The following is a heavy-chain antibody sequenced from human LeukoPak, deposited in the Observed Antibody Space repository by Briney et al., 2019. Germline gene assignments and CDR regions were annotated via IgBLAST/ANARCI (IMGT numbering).Heavy chain of an antibody. Sequence: QSGGSLRLSCAASGFTFSNYGMHWVRQAPGKGLEWVTFIRYDGDNKYYAHSLKGRFTISRDNSKNTLYLQMNSLRAEDTAVYYCAKDAYRSGPYNWFDPWGRGTLVTVSS. J-gene: IGHJ5*02. CDR3: AKDAYRSGPYNWFDP. V-gene: IGHV3-30*02. CDR2: IRYDGDNK. CDR1: GFTFSNYG. D-gene: IGHD6-19*01.